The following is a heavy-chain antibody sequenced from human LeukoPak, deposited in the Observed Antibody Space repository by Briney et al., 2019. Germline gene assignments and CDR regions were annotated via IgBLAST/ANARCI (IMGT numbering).Heavy chain of an antibody. D-gene: IGHD5-12*01. CDR3: ARGSPGYSGYDLAGIHFDY. CDR2: TYYRSKWYN. V-gene: IGHV6-1*01. Sequence: SQTLSLTCAISGDSVSSNSAAWNWIRQSPSRGLEWLGRTYYRSKWYNDYAVSVKSRITINPDTSKNQFSLQLSSVTPEDTAVYYCARGSPGYSGYDLAGIHFDYWGQGTLVTVSS. CDR1: GDSVSSNSAA. J-gene: IGHJ4*02.